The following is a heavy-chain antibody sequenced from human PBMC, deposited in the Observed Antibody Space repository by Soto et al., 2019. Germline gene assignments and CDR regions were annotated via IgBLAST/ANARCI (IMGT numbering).Heavy chain of an antibody. V-gene: IGHV3-30*18. CDR2: ISYDESNK. D-gene: IGHD1-26*01. CDR1: GFTFSSYG. Sequence: GGSLRLSCAASGFTFSSYGMHWVRQAPGKGLEWVAVISYDESNKYYADSVKGRFTISRDNSKNTLYLQMNSLRTDDTAVYYCAKDSYSGSFPNWIDPWGQGTLVTVSS. J-gene: IGHJ5*02. CDR3: AKDSYSGSFPNWIDP.